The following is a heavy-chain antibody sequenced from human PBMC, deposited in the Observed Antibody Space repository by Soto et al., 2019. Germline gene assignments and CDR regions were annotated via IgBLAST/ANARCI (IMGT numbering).Heavy chain of an antibody. CDR1: GYTFTSYD. CDR3: ASYSPVNDAFDI. J-gene: IGHJ3*02. V-gene: IGHV1-8*01. D-gene: IGHD2-21*01. Sequence: ASVKVSCKASGYTFTSYDINWVRQATGQGLEWMGWMNPNSGNTGYAQKFQGRVTMTRNTSISTAYMKLSSLRSEGTAVYYCASYSPVNDAFDIWGQGTMVTVSS. CDR2: MNPNSGNT.